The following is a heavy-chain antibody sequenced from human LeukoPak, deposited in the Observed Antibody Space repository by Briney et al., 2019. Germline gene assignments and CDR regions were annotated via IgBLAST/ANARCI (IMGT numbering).Heavy chain of an antibody. Sequence: ASVKVSCKTSGYTFTSYGINWVRQAPGQGLEWMGWISAYNGNTNYAQMLQGRATMTTDTSTSTAYMELRSLRSDDTAVFYCARGVPYYDSSGYPDYWGQGTLVTVSS. CDR1: GYTFTSYG. J-gene: IGHJ4*02. V-gene: IGHV1-18*01. CDR3: ARGVPYYDSSGYPDY. D-gene: IGHD3-22*01. CDR2: ISAYNGNT.